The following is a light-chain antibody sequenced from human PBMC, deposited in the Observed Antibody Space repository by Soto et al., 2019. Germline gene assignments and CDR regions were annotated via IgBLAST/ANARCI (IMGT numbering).Light chain of an antibody. J-gene: IGKJ4*01. CDR2: AAS. V-gene: IGKV1-39*01. CDR1: QSISTY. CDR3: QQSYITPPLA. Sequence: DIQMTQSPSSLSASVGDRVTITCRASQSISTYLNWYQQKPGKAPKLLSYAASSLQSGVPSRFSASGSGTYFTLTISSLQPEDFATYYCQQSYITPPLAFGGGTKVDIK.